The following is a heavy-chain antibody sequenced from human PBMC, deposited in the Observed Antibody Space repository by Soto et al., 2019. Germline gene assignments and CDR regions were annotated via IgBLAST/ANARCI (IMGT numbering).Heavy chain of an antibody. CDR1: GGSINTFY. D-gene: IGHD5-12*01. CDR2: IFSSGST. CDR3: AREGSYSAYNFAHGIQLWSFDF. J-gene: IGHJ4*02. Sequence: PWETLSLTCTVSGGSINTFYWSWFRQPAGKGLEWIGRIFSSGSTSFNPSLESRVAMSVDTSKNHFSLNLSSVTAADMAVYYCAREGSYSAYNFAHGIQLWSFDFWGQGALVTVSS. V-gene: IGHV4-4*07.